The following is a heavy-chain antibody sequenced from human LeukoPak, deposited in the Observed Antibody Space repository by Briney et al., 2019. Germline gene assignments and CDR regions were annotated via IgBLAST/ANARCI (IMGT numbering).Heavy chain of an antibody. CDR3: ARANGSGWYGDYFDY. J-gene: IGHJ4*02. Sequence: SETLSLTCTVSGGSISSYYWGWIRQPPGKGLEWIGYIYYSGSTNYNPSLKSRVTISVDTSKNQFSLKLSSVTAADTAVYYCARANGSGWYGDYFDYWGQGTLVTVSS. CDR1: GGSISSYY. CDR2: IYYSGST. D-gene: IGHD6-19*01. V-gene: IGHV4-59*01.